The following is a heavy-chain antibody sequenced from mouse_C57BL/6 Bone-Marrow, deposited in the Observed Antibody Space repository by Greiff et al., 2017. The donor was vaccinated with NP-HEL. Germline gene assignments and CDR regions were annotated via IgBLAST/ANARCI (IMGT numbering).Heavy chain of an antibody. D-gene: IGHD1-1*01. CDR1: GYAFSSSW. CDR3: ARSTTVVATDY. J-gene: IGHJ2*01. V-gene: IGHV1-82*01. Sequence: VKLMESGPELVKPGASVKISCKASGYAFSSSWMNWVKQRPGKGLEWIGRIYPGDGDTNYNGKFKGKATLTADKSSSTAYMQLSSLTSEDSAVYFCARSTTVVATDYWGQGTTLTVSS. CDR2: IYPGDGDT.